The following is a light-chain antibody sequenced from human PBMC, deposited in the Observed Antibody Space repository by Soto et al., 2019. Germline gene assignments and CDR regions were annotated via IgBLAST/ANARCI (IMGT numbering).Light chain of an antibody. Sequence: EIVLTQSPGTLSLSPGEIATLSFSASQSVSINLAWYQQKPGQAPRLLIFGASTRAAGFPDRFSGSGSGTDFTLTISRLEPEDFAVYYCQQYGSSPRTFGQGTKVDIK. CDR2: GAS. J-gene: IGKJ1*01. CDR3: QQYGSSPRT. CDR1: QSVSIN. V-gene: IGKV3-20*01.